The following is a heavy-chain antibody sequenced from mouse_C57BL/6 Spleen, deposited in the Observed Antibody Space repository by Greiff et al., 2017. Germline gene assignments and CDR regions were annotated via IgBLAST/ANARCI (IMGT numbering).Heavy chain of an antibody. D-gene: IGHD1-1*01. CDR1: GFTFSSYA. CDR2: ISSGGDYI. Sequence: EVKLVESGAGLVKPGGSLKLSCAASGFTFSSYAMSWVRQTPEKRLEWVAYISSGGDYIYYADTVKGRFTISRDNARNTLYLHMSSLQSEDTAMYYCTRAYYGSSYAMDYWGQGTSVTFSS. J-gene: IGHJ4*01. CDR3: TRAYYGSSYAMDY. V-gene: IGHV5-9-1*02.